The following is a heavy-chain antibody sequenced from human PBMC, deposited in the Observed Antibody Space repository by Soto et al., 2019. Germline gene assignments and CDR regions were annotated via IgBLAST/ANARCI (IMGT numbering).Heavy chain of an antibody. V-gene: IGHV3-48*01. CDR3: ARHPDRIAEIGWFDP. Sequence: EVQLVESGGGLVQPGGSLRLSCAASGFTFSSYSMNWVRQAPGKGLEWVSYISSSSSTIYYADSVKGRFTISRDNAKISLYLQMNRLSAEDTAVYYCARHPDRIAEIGWFDPWGQGTLVTVSS. J-gene: IGHJ5*02. D-gene: IGHD3-10*01. CDR1: GFTFSSYS. CDR2: ISSSSSTI.